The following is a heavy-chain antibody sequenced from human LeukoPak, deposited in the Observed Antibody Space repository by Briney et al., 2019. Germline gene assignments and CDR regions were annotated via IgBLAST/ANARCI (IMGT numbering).Heavy chain of an antibody. Sequence: ASVKVSCKASEYTFPGYYLPGFDQALGQGFSGLGGITPNSGGTNYAQKFQGRVTMTRDTSISTAYMELSRLRSDDTAVYYCARAMVRGVIITVNDAFDIWGQGTMVTVSS. CDR3: ARAMVRGVIITVNDAFDI. CDR2: ITPNSGGT. J-gene: IGHJ3*02. D-gene: IGHD3-10*01. V-gene: IGHV1-2*02. CDR1: EYTFPGYY.